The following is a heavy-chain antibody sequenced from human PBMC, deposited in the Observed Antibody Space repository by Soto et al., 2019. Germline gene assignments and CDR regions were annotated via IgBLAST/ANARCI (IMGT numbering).Heavy chain of an antibody. CDR3: ARPATYYDFWSGKYYYYYYMDV. V-gene: IGHV3-11*01. CDR2: ISSSGSTI. D-gene: IGHD3-3*01. J-gene: IGHJ6*03. Sequence: QVQLVESGGGLVQPGGSLRLSCAASGFTFSDYYMSWIRQSPGKGLEWVSYISSSGSTIYYADSVKGRFTISRDNAKNSLYLQMNSLRAEDTAVYYCARPATYYDFWSGKYYYYYYMDVWGKGTTVTVSS. CDR1: GFTFSDYY.